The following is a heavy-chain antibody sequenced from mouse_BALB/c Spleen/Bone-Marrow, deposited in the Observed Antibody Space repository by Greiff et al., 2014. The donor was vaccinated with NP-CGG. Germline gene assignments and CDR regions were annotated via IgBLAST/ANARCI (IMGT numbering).Heavy chain of an antibody. Sequence: EVNVVESGGGLVKPGGSLKLSCAASGFTFSNYAMSWVRQSPEKRLEWVAEISSGGSYTYYPDTVTGRFTISRDNAKNTLYLEMSSLRSEDTAMYYCAREGLRRRAAMDYWGQGTSVTVSS. CDR3: AREGLRRRAAMDY. V-gene: IGHV5-9-4*01. CDR1: GFTFSNYA. CDR2: ISSGGSYT. D-gene: IGHD2-4*01. J-gene: IGHJ4*01.